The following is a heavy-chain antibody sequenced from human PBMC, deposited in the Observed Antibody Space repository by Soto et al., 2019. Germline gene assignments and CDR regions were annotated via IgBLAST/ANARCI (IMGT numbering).Heavy chain of an antibody. J-gene: IGHJ4*02. D-gene: IGHD4-17*01. CDR2: ISGSRNDGIT. CDR1: GFSFSNYA. Sequence: GGSLRLSCAASGFSFSNYAMNWVRQAPGKGLEVVSFISGSRNDGITKYVDSVKGRFTISRDNSKNTLYLQMSSLRAEDTAVYCCAKDPTDYGDNYWGQGTLVTVSS. CDR3: AKDPTDYGDNY. V-gene: IGHV3-23*01.